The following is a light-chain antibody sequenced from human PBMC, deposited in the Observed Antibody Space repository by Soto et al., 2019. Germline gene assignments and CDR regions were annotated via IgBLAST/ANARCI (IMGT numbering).Light chain of an antibody. CDR2: RNN. J-gene: IGLJ2*01. Sequence: QSVLTQPPSASGTPGQRVTISCSGSSSNVGSNFVYWYQQLPGTAPRLLLYRNNQRPSGVPDRFAASKSGTSASLAISGLRSEEEADYHCAAWDDSRSGPLFGGGTKLTVL. CDR3: AAWDDSRSGPL. CDR1: SSNVGSNF. V-gene: IGLV1-47*01.